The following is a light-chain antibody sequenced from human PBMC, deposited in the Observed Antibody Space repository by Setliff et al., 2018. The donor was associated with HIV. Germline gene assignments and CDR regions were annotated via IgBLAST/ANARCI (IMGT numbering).Light chain of an antibody. CDR1: RSDIGTYDL. CDR2: EVS. CDR3: SSYTSSSTPDV. Sequence: QSALTQPASVSGSPGQSSTISCTGTRSDIGTYDLVSWYRQYPGKAPKLMIYEVSNRPSWISNRFSGSKSANTASLTISGLQAEDEADYYCSSYTSSSTPDVFGTGTKSPS. J-gene: IGLJ1*01. V-gene: IGLV2-14*02.